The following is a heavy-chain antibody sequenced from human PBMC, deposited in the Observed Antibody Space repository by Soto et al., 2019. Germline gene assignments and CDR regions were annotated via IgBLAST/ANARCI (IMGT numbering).Heavy chain of an antibody. CDR3: ARQGYSGSYSKNYYYYYGMDV. Sequence: NPSETLSLTCTVSGGSISSSSYYWGWIRQPPGKGLEWIGSIYYSGSTYYNPSLKSRVTISVDTSKNQFSLKLSSVTAADTAVYYCARQGYSGSYSKNYYYYYGMDVWGQGTTVTVSS. CDR1: GGSISSSSYY. CDR2: IYYSGST. V-gene: IGHV4-39*01. J-gene: IGHJ6*02. D-gene: IGHD1-26*01.